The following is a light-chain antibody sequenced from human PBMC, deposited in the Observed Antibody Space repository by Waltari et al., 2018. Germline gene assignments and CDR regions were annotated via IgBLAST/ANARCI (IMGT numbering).Light chain of an antibody. CDR3: QQYFSFPLT. Sequence: AIRMTQSPSSFSASTGDRVTITCRASQGISSYLAWYQQKPGKAPKLLIYAASTLQSGVPSSVSGSGSGPDFTLTINSLQAEDVAVYYCQQYFSFPLTFGPGTKVDI. V-gene: IGKV1-8*01. CDR1: QGISSY. CDR2: AAS. J-gene: IGKJ3*01.